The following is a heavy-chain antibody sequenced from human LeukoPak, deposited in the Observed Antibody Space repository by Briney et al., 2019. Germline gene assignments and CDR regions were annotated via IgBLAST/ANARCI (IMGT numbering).Heavy chain of an antibody. CDR2: ISAYNGNT. CDR3: ARPSQIAVAGTWYFDY. V-gene: IGHV1-18*01. Sequence: ASVKVSCKASGYTFTSYGISWVRQAPGQGFEWMGWISAYNGNTNYAQKLQDRVTMTTDTSTSTAYMELRSLRSDDTAVYYCARPSQIAVAGTWYFDYWGQGTLVTVSS. CDR1: GYTFTSYG. J-gene: IGHJ4*02. D-gene: IGHD6-19*01.